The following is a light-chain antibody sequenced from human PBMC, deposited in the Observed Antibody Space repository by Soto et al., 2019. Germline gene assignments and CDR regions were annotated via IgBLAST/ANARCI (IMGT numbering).Light chain of an antibody. CDR1: SSDVGGYNY. V-gene: IGLV2-8*01. CDR3: TSYAGSNIWV. CDR2: EVS. J-gene: IGLJ3*02. Sequence: QSVLTQPPSASGSPGQSVTISCTGTSSDVGGYNYVSWYQQYPGKAPKLMIYEVSKRPSGVPDRFSGSKSGKTASLTVSGLQPEDEADYYCTSYAGSNIWVFGGGTKFTVL.